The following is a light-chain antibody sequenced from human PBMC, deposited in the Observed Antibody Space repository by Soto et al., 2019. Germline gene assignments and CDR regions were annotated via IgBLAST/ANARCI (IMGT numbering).Light chain of an antibody. CDR3: KQYNNLPRT. V-gene: IGKV3-11*01. CDR1: QSVRSF. Sequence: PGERATLSCRASQSVRSFLAWYQQKPSQAPRLLIYDASNRATGIPDRFSGSGSGTDFTLTISRLEPEDVAVYYCKQYNNLPRTFGQGTRLEIK. J-gene: IGKJ5*01. CDR2: DAS.